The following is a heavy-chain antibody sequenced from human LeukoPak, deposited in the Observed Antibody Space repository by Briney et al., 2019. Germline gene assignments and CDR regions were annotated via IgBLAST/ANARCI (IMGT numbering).Heavy chain of an antibody. J-gene: IGHJ5*02. V-gene: IGHV4-34*01. D-gene: IGHD3-9*01. Sequence: SETLSLTCAVYGGSFSGYYWSWIRQPPGKGLEWIGEINHSGSTNYNPSLKSRVTISVDTSKNQFSLKLSSVTAADTAVYYCARKTYYDILTAIRGWFDPWGQGTLVTVSS. CDR2: INHSGST. CDR3: ARKTYYDILTAIRGWFDP. CDR1: GGSFSGYY.